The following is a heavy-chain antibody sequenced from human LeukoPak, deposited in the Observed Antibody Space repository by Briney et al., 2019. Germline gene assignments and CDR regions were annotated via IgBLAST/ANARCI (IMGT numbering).Heavy chain of an antibody. D-gene: IGHD2-15*01. Sequence: ASVKVSCKASGYTFTSYGISWVRQAPGQGLEWMGWISAYSGNTNYAQKLQGRVTMTTDTSTSTAYMELRSLRSDDTAVYYCASDRVRYCSGGSCPRDAFDIWGQGTMVTVSS. J-gene: IGHJ3*02. CDR1: GYTFTSYG. CDR3: ASDRVRYCSGGSCPRDAFDI. V-gene: IGHV1-18*01. CDR2: ISAYSGNT.